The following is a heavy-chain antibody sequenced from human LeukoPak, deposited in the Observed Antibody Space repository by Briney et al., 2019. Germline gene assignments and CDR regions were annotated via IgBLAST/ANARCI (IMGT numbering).Heavy chain of an antibody. Sequence: KTSETLSLTCTVSGGSISSYYWSWIRQPPGKGLEWIGYIYYSGSTNYNPSLKSRVTISVDTSKNQFSLKLSSVTAADTAVYYCALSSDSGYDWPFSVDLWGRGTLVTVSS. CDR3: ALSSDSGYDWPFSVDL. D-gene: IGHD5-12*01. CDR2: IYYSGST. J-gene: IGHJ2*01. CDR1: GGSISSYY. V-gene: IGHV4-59*08.